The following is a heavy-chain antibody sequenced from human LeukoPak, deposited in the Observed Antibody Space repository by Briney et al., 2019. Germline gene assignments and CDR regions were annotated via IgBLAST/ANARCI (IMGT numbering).Heavy chain of an antibody. V-gene: IGHV3-7*01. CDR3: ARAPRSYYMDV. CDR1: GFTFGTSW. CDR2: IKGDGSET. J-gene: IGHJ6*03. Sequence: GGSLRLSCAASGFTFGTSWMDWVRQAPGKGLEWVANIKGDGSETNYGDSAKGRFTISRDNPKNSLYLQMNSLRAEDTAVYYCARAPRSYYMDVWGKGTTVTVSS.